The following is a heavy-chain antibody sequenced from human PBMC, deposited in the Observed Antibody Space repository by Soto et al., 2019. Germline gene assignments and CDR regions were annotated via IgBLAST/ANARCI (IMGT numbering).Heavy chain of an antibody. Sequence: GGSLILSCAASGFTVSSNYMSWVRQAPGKGLEWVSVIYSGGSTYYADSVKGRFTISRHNSKNTLYLQMNSLRAEDTAVYYCARDPYCGGDCYAHWGQGTLVTVSS. CDR3: ARDPYCGGDCYAH. CDR1: GFTVSSNY. V-gene: IGHV3-53*04. D-gene: IGHD2-21*01. CDR2: IYSGGST. J-gene: IGHJ4*02.